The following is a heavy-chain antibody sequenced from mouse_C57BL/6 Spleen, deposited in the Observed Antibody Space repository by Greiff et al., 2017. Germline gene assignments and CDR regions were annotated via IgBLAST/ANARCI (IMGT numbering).Heavy chain of an antibody. V-gene: IGHV5-16*01. D-gene: IGHD2-2*01. Sequence: EVKLMASEGGLVQPGSSMKLSCTASGFTFSDYYMAWVRQVPEKGLEWVANINYDGSSTYYLDSLKSRFIISRDNAKNILYLQMSSLKSEDTATYYCAREGLRPYYAMDYWGQGTSVTVSS. CDR2: INYDGSST. J-gene: IGHJ4*01. CDR3: AREGLRPYYAMDY. CDR1: GFTFSDYY.